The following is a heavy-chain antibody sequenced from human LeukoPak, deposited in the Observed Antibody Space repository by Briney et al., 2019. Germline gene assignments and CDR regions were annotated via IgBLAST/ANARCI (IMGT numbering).Heavy chain of an antibody. CDR2: IGPTGTDR. V-gene: IGHV3-21*01. CDR3: ATKTIGRHYDY. J-gene: IGHJ4*02. D-gene: IGHD1-14*01. Sequence: GGSLRLSCAASGFTFSSCGFNWVRQAPGKGLEWVSSIGPTGTDRYYADSVRGRFTISRDNAENSMYPQMDSLRDEDTAVYYCATKTIGRHYDYWGQGTLLTVSS. CDR1: GFTFSSCG.